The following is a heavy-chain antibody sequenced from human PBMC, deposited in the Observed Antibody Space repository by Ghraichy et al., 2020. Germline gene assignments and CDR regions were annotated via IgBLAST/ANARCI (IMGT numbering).Heavy chain of an antibody. CDR1: GGSFSGYY. V-gene: IGHV4-34*01. D-gene: IGHD3-16*02. CDR3: ARGVWGSYRYIDY. Sequence: SETLSLTCAVYGGSFSGYYWSWIRQPPGKGLEWIGEINHSGSTNYNPSLKSRVTISVDTSKNQFSLKLSSVTAADTAVYYCARGVWGSYRYIDYWGQGTLVTVSS. CDR2: INHSGST. J-gene: IGHJ4*02.